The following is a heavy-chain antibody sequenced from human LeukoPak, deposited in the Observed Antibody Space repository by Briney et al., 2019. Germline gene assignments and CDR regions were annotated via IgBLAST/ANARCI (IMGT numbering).Heavy chain of an antibody. CDR3: TTDDFRVRYQLLPFDY. V-gene: IGHV3-15*01. CDR2: IKSKTDGGTT. D-gene: IGHD2-2*01. J-gene: IGHJ4*02. CDR1: GFTFSNAW. Sequence: GGSLRLSCAVSGFTFSNAWMSWVRQAPGKGLEWVGRIKSKTDGGTTDYAAPVKGRFTISRDDSKNTLYLQMNSLKTEDTAVYYCTTDDFRVRYQLLPFDYWGQGTLVTVSS.